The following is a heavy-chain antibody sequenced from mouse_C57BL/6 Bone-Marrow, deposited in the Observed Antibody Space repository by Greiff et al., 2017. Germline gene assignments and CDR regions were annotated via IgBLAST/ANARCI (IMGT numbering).Heavy chain of an antibody. V-gene: IGHV1-42*01. Sequence: VQLQQSGPELVKPGASVKISCTASGYSFTGYYMTWVKQSPEKSLEWIGEINPSTGGTTYNQKFKAKATLTVDKSSSTAYMQLKSLTSEDSAVYYWAPYAMDYWGKGTSVTVSS. CDR3: APYAMDY. J-gene: IGHJ4*01. CDR2: INPSTGGT. CDR1: GYSFTGYY.